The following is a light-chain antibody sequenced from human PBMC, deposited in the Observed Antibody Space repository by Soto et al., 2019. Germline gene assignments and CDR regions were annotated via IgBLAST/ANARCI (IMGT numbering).Light chain of an antibody. Sequence: DIQMTQSPSSLSASVRDRVTITCRASQGISNYLDWYQQKPGKVTKLLIYAASTLQSGFPSRFSGSGSGTDFTLTISSLQPEDVATYYCQKYDSAPWTFGQGTKVEI. CDR1: QGISNY. CDR3: QKYDSAPWT. J-gene: IGKJ1*01. V-gene: IGKV1-27*01. CDR2: AAS.